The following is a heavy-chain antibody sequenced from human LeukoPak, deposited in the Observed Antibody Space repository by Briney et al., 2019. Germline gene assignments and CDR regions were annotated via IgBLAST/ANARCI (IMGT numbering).Heavy chain of an antibody. CDR1: GGSFSGYY. CDR2: VYYIGTT. J-gene: IGHJ5*02. CDR3: ARNTSSSPWFDP. Sequence: PSETLSLTCAVYGGSFSGYYWSWLRQPPGKGLEWIGNVYYIGTTSYNSSLKSRVTISVDTSKNRFSLEVTSVTAADTAVYYCARNTSSSPWFDPWGQGTLVTVSS. V-gene: IGHV4-59*01. D-gene: IGHD6-6*01.